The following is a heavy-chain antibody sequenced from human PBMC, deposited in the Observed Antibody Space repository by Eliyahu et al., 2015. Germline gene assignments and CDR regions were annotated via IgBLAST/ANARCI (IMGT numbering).Heavy chain of an antibody. CDR1: GFTFGDXX. D-gene: IGHD3-22*01. J-gene: IGHJ3*02. CDR2: IRSKAYGGTT. CDR3: TRVPQINYYDTNFLAFDI. Sequence: EVQLVESGXGLVQPGRSLRLSCTASGFTFGDXXMXWVXXAPGKGLEWVGFIRSKAYGGTTEYAASVKGRFTISRDDSKSIAYLQMNSLKTEDTAVYYCTRVPQINYYDTNFLAFDIWGQGTMVTVSS. V-gene: IGHV3-49*04.